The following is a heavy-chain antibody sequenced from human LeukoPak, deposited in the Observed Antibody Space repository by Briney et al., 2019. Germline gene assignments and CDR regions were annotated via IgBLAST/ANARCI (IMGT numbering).Heavy chain of an antibody. J-gene: IGHJ4*02. CDR3: ARGRTSQPRYCSGGSCYSEFDY. D-gene: IGHD2-15*01. CDR2: IYYSGST. V-gene: IGHV4-39*07. Sequence: PSETLSLTCTVSGGSISSSSYYWGWIRQPPGKGLEWIGSIYYSGSTYYNPSLKSRVTISVDTPKNQFSLKLSSVTAADTAVYYCARGRTSQPRYCSGGSCYSEFDYWGQGTLVTVSS. CDR1: GGSISSSSYY.